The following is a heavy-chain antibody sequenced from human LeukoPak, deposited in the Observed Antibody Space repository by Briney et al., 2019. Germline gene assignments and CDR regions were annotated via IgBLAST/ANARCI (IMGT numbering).Heavy chain of an antibody. Sequence: GGCLRLSSAVSGFTFRSYWMNWVRQAPGKGLEWVASIKQDGGEKYYVDSVKDRFTISRVNAKNSLYLQMSSLRAEDTAVYYGARDGTAAGLYFDLWGQGTLVTVSS. CDR1: GFTFRSYW. CDR2: IKQDGGEK. J-gene: IGHJ4*01. D-gene: IGHD6-13*01. V-gene: IGHV3-7*01. CDR3: ARDGTAAGLYFDL.